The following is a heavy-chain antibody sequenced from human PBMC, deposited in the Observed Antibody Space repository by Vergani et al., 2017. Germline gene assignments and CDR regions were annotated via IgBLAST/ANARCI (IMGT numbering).Heavy chain of an antibody. CDR2: IYYSGST. CDR3: ARDRGGSRD. D-gene: IGHD3-10*01. J-gene: IGHJ4*02. CDR1: GGSISSYY. Sequence: QVKLQESGPGLVKPSETLSLTCTVSGGSISSYYWSWIRQPPGKGLEWIGYIYYSGSTNYNPSLKNRVTISVDTSKNQFSLKLSSVTAADTAGYYCARDRGGSRDWGQGTLVTVSS. V-gene: IGHV4-59*01.